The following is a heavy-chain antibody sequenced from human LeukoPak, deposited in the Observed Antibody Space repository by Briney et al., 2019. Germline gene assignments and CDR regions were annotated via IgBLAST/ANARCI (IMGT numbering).Heavy chain of an antibody. CDR1: GGSISCYY. D-gene: IGHD3-9*01. Sequence: SETLSLTCTVSGGSISCYYWTWIRQTPGKGLEWLGYIYYSGSANYNPSLKSRVTMSVDTSKNQFSLKLSSVTAADTAVYFCARESDYDLLTGRPLGAFDLWGQGTRVTVSS. J-gene: IGHJ3*01. CDR3: ARESDYDLLTGRPLGAFDL. CDR2: IYYSGSA. V-gene: IGHV4-59*01.